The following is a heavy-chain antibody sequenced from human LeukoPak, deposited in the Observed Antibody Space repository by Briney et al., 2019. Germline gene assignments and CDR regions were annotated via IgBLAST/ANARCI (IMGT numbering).Heavy chain of an antibody. CDR2: IYYSGST. V-gene: IGHV4-39*07. D-gene: IGHD3-3*01. J-gene: IGHJ5*02. Sequence: SETLSLTCTVSGGSISSSSYYWGWIRQPPGKGLEWIGSIYYSGSTYYNPSLKSRVTISVDTSKNQFSLKLSSVTAADTAVYYCARDRYYDFWSGYSGTDNNWFDPWGQGTLVTVSS. CDR1: GGSISSSSYY. CDR3: ARDRYYDFWSGYSGTDNNWFDP.